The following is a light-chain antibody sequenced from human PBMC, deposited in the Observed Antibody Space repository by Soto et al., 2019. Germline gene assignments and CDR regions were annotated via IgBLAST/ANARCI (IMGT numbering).Light chain of an antibody. CDR3: SSYTTSSTYV. Sequence: QSVLAQPPSVSGSPVQSVTISCTGTSSDVGSYNRVSWYQQPPDTAPKLMIYDVSNRPSGIPDRFSGSKSGNAASLTISGLQAEDEADYYCSSYTTSSTYVFGTGTKVTVL. CDR1: SSDVGSYNR. V-gene: IGLV2-18*02. J-gene: IGLJ1*01. CDR2: DVS.